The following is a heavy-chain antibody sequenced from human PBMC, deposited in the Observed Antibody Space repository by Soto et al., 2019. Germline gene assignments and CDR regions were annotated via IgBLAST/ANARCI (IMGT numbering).Heavy chain of an antibody. D-gene: IGHD3-16*01. J-gene: IGHJ4*02. V-gene: IGHV4-59*01. Sequence: PSETLSLTCSVSGRSMSSNYWSWIRQSPDKGLEWLGYVFYGRTDYNPSLGGRVSMSVEPSKSQFSLKLTSVTVADTAVYYCASYRGALYFESWGPGILVTVSS. CDR2: VFYGRT. CDR3: ASYRGALYFES. CDR1: GRSMSSNY.